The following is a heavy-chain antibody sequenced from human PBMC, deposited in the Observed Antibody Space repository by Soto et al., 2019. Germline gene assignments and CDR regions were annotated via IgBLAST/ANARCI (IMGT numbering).Heavy chain of an antibody. D-gene: IGHD5-18*01. Sequence: PGGSLRLSCAASGFTFSSYAMHWVRQAPGKGLEWVAVISYDGSNKYYADSVKGRFTISRDNSKNTLYLQMNSLRAEDTAVYYCARDMTAMVTPYFDYWGQGTLVTVSS. J-gene: IGHJ4*02. CDR2: ISYDGSNK. CDR3: ARDMTAMVTPYFDY. V-gene: IGHV3-30-3*01. CDR1: GFTFSSYA.